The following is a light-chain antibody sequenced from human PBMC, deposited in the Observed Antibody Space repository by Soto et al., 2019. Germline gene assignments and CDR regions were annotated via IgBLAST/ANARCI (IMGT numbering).Light chain of an antibody. V-gene: IGKV3-15*01. CDR1: PGIGDT. CDR3: QRYNNWPLT. CDR2: DTS. Sequence: ESVWKPSPRSLHLSPGAAVTLPCMASPGIGDTLAWYQHKPGQTPRLLIYDTSARATGVPARFRGSRSGPEFTLTINSLQSEDVAIYYCQRYNNWPLTFGGGTKVDIK. J-gene: IGKJ4*02.